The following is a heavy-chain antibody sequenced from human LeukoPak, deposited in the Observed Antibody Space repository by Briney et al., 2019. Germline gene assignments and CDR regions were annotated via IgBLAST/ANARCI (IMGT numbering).Heavy chain of an antibody. D-gene: IGHD3-10*01. J-gene: IGHJ4*02. V-gene: IGHV4-34*01. CDR1: GGSFSGYY. CDR2: INPSGGT. Sequence: SETLSLTCAVYGGSFSGYYWSWIRQSPGMGLEWIGEINPSGGTNYNSSLKSRVTISVDTSKNQFSLKLTSVTAADTAVCYCTRGRRDSKSYYKYWGQGTLVTVSS. CDR3: TRGRRDSKSYYKY.